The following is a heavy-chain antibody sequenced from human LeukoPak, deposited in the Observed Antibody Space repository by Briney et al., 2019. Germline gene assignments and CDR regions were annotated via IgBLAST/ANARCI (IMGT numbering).Heavy chain of an antibody. CDR2: IRYDGSNK. Sequence: PGGSLRLSCAASGFTFSSYGMHWVRQAPGKGLEWVAFIRYDGSNKYYADSVKGRFAISRDNSKNTLYLQMNSLRAEDTAVYYCATRFPIDFGTLGYWGQGTLVTVSS. J-gene: IGHJ4*02. CDR3: ATRFPIDFGTLGY. D-gene: IGHD3/OR15-3a*01. V-gene: IGHV3-30*02. CDR1: GFTFSSYG.